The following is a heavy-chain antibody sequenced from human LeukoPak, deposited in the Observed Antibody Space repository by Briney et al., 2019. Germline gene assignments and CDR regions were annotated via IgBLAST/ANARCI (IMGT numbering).Heavy chain of an antibody. J-gene: IGHJ4*02. CDR1: EFSVGSNY. V-gene: IGHV3-66*01. D-gene: IGHD5-12*01. Sequence: GGSLRLSCAASEFSVGSNYMTWVRQAPGKGLEWVSLIYSGGSTYYADSVKGRFTISRDNSKNTLYLQMNSLRAEDTAVYYCARGPSGYHNPGGQGTLVTVSS. CDR2: IYSGGST. CDR3: ARGPSGYHNP.